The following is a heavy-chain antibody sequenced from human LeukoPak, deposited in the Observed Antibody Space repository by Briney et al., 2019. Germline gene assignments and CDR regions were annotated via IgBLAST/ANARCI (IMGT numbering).Heavy chain of an antibody. CDR2: IYYSGGT. CDR3: ARVGQWPTNNWFDP. D-gene: IGHD6-19*01. V-gene: IGHV4-39*07. Sequence: PSETLSLTCTVSGGSTSSSTYYWGWIRQPPGKGLEWIGTIYYSGGTYYNPSLKSRVTISVDTSKNQFSLKLRSVTAADTAVYYCARVGQWPTNNWFDPWGQGTLVTVSS. J-gene: IGHJ5*02. CDR1: GGSTSSSTYY.